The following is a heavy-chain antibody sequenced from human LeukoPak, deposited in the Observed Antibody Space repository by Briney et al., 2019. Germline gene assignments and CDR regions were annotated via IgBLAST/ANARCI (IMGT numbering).Heavy chain of an antibody. D-gene: IGHD4-23*01. Sequence: GGSLRLSCAASGFTFSSYWMHWVRQAPGKGLVWVSRINSDGTSTNYADSVKGRFTISRDNSKNTLFLEMNSLRAEDTALYYCAKGYYGGSATHFDSWGQGILVTVSS. CDR3: AKGYYGGSATHFDS. J-gene: IGHJ4*02. CDR2: INSDGTST. CDR1: GFTFSSYW. V-gene: IGHV3-74*01.